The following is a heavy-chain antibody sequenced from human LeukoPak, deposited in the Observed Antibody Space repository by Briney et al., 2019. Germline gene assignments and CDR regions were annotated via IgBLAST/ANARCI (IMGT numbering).Heavy chain of an antibody. Sequence: PSETLSLTCTVSGGSISSSSYYWGWIRQPPGKGLEWIGSIYYSGSTYYNPSLKSRVTISVDTSKNQFSLKLSSVTAADTAVYYCARLALFSEYFQHWGQGTLVTVSS. D-gene: IGHD2-15*01. CDR2: IYYSGST. V-gene: IGHV4-39*01. CDR1: GGSISSSSYY. J-gene: IGHJ1*01. CDR3: ARLALFSEYFQH.